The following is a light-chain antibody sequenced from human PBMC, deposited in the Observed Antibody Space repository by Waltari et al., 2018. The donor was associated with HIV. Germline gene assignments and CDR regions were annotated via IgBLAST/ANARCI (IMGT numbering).Light chain of an antibody. V-gene: IGLV1-40*01. J-gene: IGLJ3*02. CDR2: ANS. CDR3: QSSDIRLHGLWV. Sequence: QSLLTPPPPVSATPRQRNTIPRTGNKSTIGAGQDVHLSHQLPGTAPRLLIFANSNRPSGLPDRISGSKSTASASLAITGLQAEDEGYYYCQSSDIRLHGLWVFGGGTKVTVL. CDR1: KSTIGAGQD.